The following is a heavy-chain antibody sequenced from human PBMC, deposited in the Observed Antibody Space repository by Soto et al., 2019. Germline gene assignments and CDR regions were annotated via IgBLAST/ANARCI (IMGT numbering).Heavy chain of an antibody. CDR1: EFTFSNYA. V-gene: IGHV3-30-3*01. J-gene: IGHJ1*01. CDR2: ISYDGINK. Sequence: QVQLVESGGGVVQPARSLRLSCAASEFTFSNYAMHWVRQAPGKGLEWVAVISYDGINKYYADSVKGRFTISRDNSKNTLYLQMNSLRGEDTAVYYCARGNYHYSSGTIQHWGQGTLVTVSS. CDR3: ARGNYHYSSGTIQH. D-gene: IGHD3-22*01.